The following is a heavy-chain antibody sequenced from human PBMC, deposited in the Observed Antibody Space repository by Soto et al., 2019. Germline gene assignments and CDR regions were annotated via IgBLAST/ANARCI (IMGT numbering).Heavy chain of an antibody. CDR1: GFTFSSYA. CDR3: VKESTMNRLIAVAGTSYYYYCGMDV. V-gene: IGHV3-64D*06. Sequence: PGGSLRLSCSASGFTFSSYAMHWVRQAPGKGLEYVSAISSNGGSTYYADSVKGRFTISRDNSKNTLYLQMSSLRAEDTAVYYCVKESTMNRLIAVAGTSYYYYCGMDVWGQGTTVTVSS. J-gene: IGHJ6*01. D-gene: IGHD6-19*01. CDR2: ISSNGGST.